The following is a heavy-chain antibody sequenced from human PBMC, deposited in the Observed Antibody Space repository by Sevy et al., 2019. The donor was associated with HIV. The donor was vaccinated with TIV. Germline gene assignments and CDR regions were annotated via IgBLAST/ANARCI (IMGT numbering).Heavy chain of an antibody. CDR1: GFTFNNAW. D-gene: IGHD3-22*01. CDR2: IKSKTDGGTT. J-gene: IGHJ4*02. Sequence: GGSLRLSCAASGFTFNNAWMSWVRQAPGKGLEWVGRIKSKTDGGTTDYAAPVKGRFTISRDDSKNTLYLQMNSLKTEDTAVYYCTTGAHYYDSGGYRGFDYWGQGTLVTVSS. V-gene: IGHV3-15*01. CDR3: TTGAHYYDSGGYRGFDY.